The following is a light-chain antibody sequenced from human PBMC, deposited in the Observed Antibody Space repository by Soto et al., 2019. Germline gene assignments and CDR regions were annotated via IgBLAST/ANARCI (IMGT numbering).Light chain of an antibody. V-gene: IGKV1-5*03. CDR1: QSISSW. Sequence: DIPMTQSPSTLSASVGDRVTITCRASQSISSWLAWYQRKPGKAPKLLIYKASSLESGVPSRFSGSGSGTEFTLTISSLQPDDFAIYYCQQYKSFSLTFGGGTKVEIK. CDR3: QQYKSFSLT. J-gene: IGKJ4*01. CDR2: KAS.